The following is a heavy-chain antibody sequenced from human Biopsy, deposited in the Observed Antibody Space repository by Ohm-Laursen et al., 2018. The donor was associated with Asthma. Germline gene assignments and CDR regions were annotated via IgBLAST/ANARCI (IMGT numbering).Heavy chain of an antibody. V-gene: IGHV3-7*01. CDR3: ARESSVAGSSDFDY. Sequence: GSLRLSCAASGFTFSSYSMNWVRQAPGKGLEWVANIKHDGTEKNHVDSLKGRFTISRDNAKNSLYLQMNSLRAEDTAVYYCARESSVAGSSDFDYWGQGTLVTVSS. D-gene: IGHD6-19*01. CDR2: IKHDGTEK. J-gene: IGHJ4*02. CDR1: GFTFSSYS.